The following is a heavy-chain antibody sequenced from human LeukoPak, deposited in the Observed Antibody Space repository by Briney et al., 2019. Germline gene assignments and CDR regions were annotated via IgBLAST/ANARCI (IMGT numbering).Heavy chain of an antibody. CDR3: ATARGRLLYGEDDY. CDR2: VDPEDGET. V-gene: IGHV1-69-2*01. D-gene: IGHD2-2*02. Sequence: VASVKVSCKVSGYTFTDYYMHWVQQAPGKGLEWMGLVDPEDGETIYAEKFQGRVTITADTSTDTAYMELSSLRSEDTAVYYCATARGRLLYGEDDYWGQGTLVTVSS. J-gene: IGHJ4*02. CDR1: GYTFTDYY.